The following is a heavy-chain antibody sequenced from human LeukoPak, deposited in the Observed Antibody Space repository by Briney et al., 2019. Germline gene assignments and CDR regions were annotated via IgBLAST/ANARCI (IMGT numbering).Heavy chain of an antibody. V-gene: IGHV4-59*11. CDR1: GGFLISHY. D-gene: IGHD1-26*01. J-gene: IGHJ4*02. Sequence: KPSETLSLTCTVSGGFLISHYWTWIRQPPGKELEWIGYVYNSGTTNYNPSLKSRVTISADTSKNQFSLNLYSVTPADTAVYYCAEYVRNSGTYYFDYWGQGTPVTVSS. CDR2: VYNSGTT. CDR3: AEYVRNSGTYYFDY.